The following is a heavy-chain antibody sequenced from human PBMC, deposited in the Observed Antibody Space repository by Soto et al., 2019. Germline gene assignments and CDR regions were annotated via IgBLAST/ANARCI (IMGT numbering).Heavy chain of an antibody. CDR2: ISGSAGTI. CDR3: ANWGKSGSDY. J-gene: IGHJ4*02. D-gene: IGHD3-16*01. V-gene: IGHV3-23*01. Sequence: GSLILSCAVCGFSFGNYAMSWVRQAPGKGLEWLSGISGSAGTIYYAYSAKGRFIISRDNSHNTLHLQMSSLRAEDTAVYYCANWGKSGSDYWGQGTLVTVSS. CDR1: GFSFGNYA.